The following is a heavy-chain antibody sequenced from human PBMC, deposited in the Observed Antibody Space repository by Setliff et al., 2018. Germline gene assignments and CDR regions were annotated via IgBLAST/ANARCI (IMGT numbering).Heavy chain of an antibody. D-gene: IGHD3-22*01. CDR3: ARDQYSSGYYDY. J-gene: IGHJ4*02. Sequence: GSLRLPCAASGFTFSSYWMSWVRQAPGKGLEWVANIKQDGSEKYYVDSVKGRFTISRDNAKNSLYLQMNRLRAEDTAVYYCARDQYSSGYYDYWGQGTLVTVSS. CDR2: IKQDGSEK. CDR1: GFTFSSYW. V-gene: IGHV3-7*01.